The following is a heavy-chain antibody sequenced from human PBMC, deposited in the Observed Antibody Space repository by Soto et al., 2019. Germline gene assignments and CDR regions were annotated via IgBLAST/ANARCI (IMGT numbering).Heavy chain of an antibody. CDR3: ARDHSSGDYFDY. V-gene: IGHV4-59*01. J-gene: IGHJ4*02. D-gene: IGHD6-19*01. CDR2: IYYSGST. CDR1: GGSISSYG. Sequence: SETLSLTCTVSGGSISSYGWSWIRQPPGKGLEWIGYIYYSGSTNYNPCLKSRVTISVDTSKNQFSLKLSSVTAADTAVYYCARDHSSGDYFDYWGQGTLVTVSS.